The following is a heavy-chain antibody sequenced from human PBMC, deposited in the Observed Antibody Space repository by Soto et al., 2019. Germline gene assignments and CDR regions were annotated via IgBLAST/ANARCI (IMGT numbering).Heavy chain of an antibody. Sequence: ASVKVSCKASGYTFTSYYMHWVRQAPGQGLEWMGIINPSGGSTSYAQKFQGRVTMTRDTSTSTVYMELSSLRSEDTAVYYCARDPFPYYNGSGSYSHVDYWGQGPLVTVSS. CDR1: GYTFTSYY. V-gene: IGHV1-46*01. D-gene: IGHD3-10*01. J-gene: IGHJ4*02. CDR2: INPSGGST. CDR3: ARDPFPYYNGSGSYSHVDY.